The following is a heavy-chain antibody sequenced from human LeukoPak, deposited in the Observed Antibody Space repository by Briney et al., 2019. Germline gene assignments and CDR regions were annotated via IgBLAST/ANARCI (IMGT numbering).Heavy chain of an antibody. Sequence: GGSLRLSCVASGFTFSSHAMCWVRQAPGKGLEWVASIDISGGSTYYEDSVQGRFTISRDNSKNTLYLEMNSLRVEDTALYYCANEVRPDDYWGQGTLVTVSS. CDR1: GFTFSSHA. D-gene: IGHD1-1*01. CDR2: IDISGGST. J-gene: IGHJ4*02. V-gene: IGHV3-23*01. CDR3: ANEVRPDDY.